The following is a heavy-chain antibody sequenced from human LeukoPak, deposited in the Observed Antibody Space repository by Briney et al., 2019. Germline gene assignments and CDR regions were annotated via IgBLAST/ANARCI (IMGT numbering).Heavy chain of an antibody. CDR1: GFTFDDYA. D-gene: IGHD4/OR15-4a*01. Sequence: GRSLRLSCAASGFTFDDYAMHWVRQAPGKGLEWVSGISWNSGSIGYADFVKGRFTISRDNAKNSLYLQMNSLRAEDTALYYCAKDGGDYGGMDVWGQGTTVTVSS. J-gene: IGHJ6*02. V-gene: IGHV3-9*01. CDR2: ISWNSGSI. CDR3: AKDGGDYGGMDV.